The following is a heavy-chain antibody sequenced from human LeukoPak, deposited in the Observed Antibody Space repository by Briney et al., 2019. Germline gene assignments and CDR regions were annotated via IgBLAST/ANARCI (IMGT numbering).Heavy chain of an antibody. CDR2: ISPYNGNT. Sequence: ASVKVSCKASGYTFTSYGISWVRQAPGQGREWMGWISPYNGNTNYAQKLQGRVTVTTDTSTSTAYMELRSLRSDDTAVYYCARDTSGFAFDYWGQGTLVTVSS. J-gene: IGHJ4*02. V-gene: IGHV1-18*01. CDR3: ARDTSGFAFDY. CDR1: GYTFTSYG. D-gene: IGHD6-19*01.